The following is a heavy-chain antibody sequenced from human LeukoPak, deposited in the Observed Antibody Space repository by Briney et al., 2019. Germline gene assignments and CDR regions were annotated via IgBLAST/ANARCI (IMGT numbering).Heavy chain of an antibody. CDR3: ARRGSGSYFYYFDY. V-gene: IGHV1-18*01. CDR1: GYTFTSYG. D-gene: IGHD3-10*01. Sequence: ASVKVSCKASGYTFTSYGISWVRQAPGQGLEWMGWISAYNGNTNYAQKLQGRVTMTTDTSTSTAYMELSSLRSEDTAVYYCARRGSGSYFYYFDYWGQGTLVTVSS. CDR2: ISAYNGNT. J-gene: IGHJ4*02.